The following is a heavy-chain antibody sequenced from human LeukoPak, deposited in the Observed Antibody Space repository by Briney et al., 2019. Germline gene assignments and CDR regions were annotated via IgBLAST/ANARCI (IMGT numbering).Heavy chain of an antibody. J-gene: IGHJ4*02. CDR1: GGSISSYH. CDR3: SRHVYREMATIHCYY. D-gene: IGHD5-24*01. Sequence: SETLSLTCTVSGGSISSYHWSWIPQPPGKGLEWIGYIYYSGRTNYNPSLKSRVTISVDTSKSQFSLNLSSVAAADTAVYYYSRHVYREMATIHCYYWGQGTLVTVSS. V-gene: IGHV4-59*08. CDR2: IYYSGRT.